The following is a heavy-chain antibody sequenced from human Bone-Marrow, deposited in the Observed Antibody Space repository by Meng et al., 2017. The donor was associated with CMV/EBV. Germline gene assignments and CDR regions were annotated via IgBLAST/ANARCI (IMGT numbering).Heavy chain of an antibody. CDR1: GYTFTGYY. CDR2: INPNSGGT. J-gene: IGHJ5*02. CDR3: ARSVLRCSSTSCYTSNWFDP. V-gene: IGHV1-2*02. Sequence: ASVKGSCKASGYTFTGYYMHWVRQAPGQGLEWMGWINPNSGGTNYAQKFQGRVTMTRDTSISTAYMELSRLRSDDTAVYYCARSVLRCSSTSCYTSNWFDPWGQGTLVTVSS. D-gene: IGHD2-2*02.